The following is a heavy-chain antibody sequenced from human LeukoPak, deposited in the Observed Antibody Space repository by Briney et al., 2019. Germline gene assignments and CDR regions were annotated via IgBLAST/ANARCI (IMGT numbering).Heavy chain of an antibody. Sequence: GGSLRLSCAASGFTFSTYGMSWVRQAPGKGLEWVSAISGSGGSTYYADSVKGRFTISRDSAKNTLYLQMNSLRAEDTAVYYCARSAAAGFSYYSYYLDVWGKGTTVTIFS. D-gene: IGHD6-13*01. CDR3: ARSAAAGFSYYSYYLDV. V-gene: IGHV3-23*01. J-gene: IGHJ6*03. CDR2: ISGSGGST. CDR1: GFTFSTYG.